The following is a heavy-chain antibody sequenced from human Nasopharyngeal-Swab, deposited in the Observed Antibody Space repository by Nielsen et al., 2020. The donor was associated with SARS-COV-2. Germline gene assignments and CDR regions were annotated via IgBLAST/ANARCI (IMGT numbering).Heavy chain of an antibody. J-gene: IGHJ4*02. Sequence: RQAPGKGLEWIGSIYYSGSTYYNPSLSSRVTISVDTSKNHFSPKLSSVTAPDTAVYYCASRIAVASGHYRPFDYWGQGTLVTVSS. D-gene: IGHD6-19*01. CDR3: ASRIAVASGHYRPFDY. V-gene: IGHV4-39*02. CDR2: IYYSGST.